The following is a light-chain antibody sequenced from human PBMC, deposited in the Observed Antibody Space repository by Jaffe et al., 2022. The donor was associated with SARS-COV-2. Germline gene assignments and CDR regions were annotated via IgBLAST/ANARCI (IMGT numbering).Light chain of an antibody. Sequence: QSALTQPASVSGSPGQSITIFCTGSSSDVGGYNYVSWYQHNPGKAPKLMIYRVSNRPSGVSSRFSGSKSGNTASLTISGLQAEDEGDYYCSSYTSTSTLEFGGGTKVTVL. CDR2: RVS. V-gene: IGLV2-14*03. CDR1: SSDVGGYNY. J-gene: IGLJ2*01. CDR3: SSYTSTSTLE.